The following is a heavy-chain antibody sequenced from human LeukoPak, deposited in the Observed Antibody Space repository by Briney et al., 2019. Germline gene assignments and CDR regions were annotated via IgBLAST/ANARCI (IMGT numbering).Heavy chain of an antibody. D-gene: IGHD4-17*01. Sequence: SQTLSLTCTVSGVSISSGGYYWRWLRQHPGKGLEWIVYIYYSGSTYYHPSLKSRVTISVDTSKNQFSLKLSSVTAADTAVYYCASTPDYGDYVLGYWGQGTLVTVSS. CDR3: ASTPDYGDYVLGY. J-gene: IGHJ4*02. V-gene: IGHV4-31*03. CDR2: IYYSGST. CDR1: GVSISSGGYY.